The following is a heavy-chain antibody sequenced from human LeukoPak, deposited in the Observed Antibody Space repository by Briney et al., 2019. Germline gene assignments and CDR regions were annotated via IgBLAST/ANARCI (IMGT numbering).Heavy chain of an antibody. CDR3: VRDLGELPTY. CDR2: ISSDGITT. Sequence: GGSLRLSCAASGFTFSSYWMYWVRQAPGKGLVWVSRISSDGITTNYAGAVKGRFTVSRDNAKNMLFLQMNTLRAEDTAVYYCVRDLGELPTYWGQGTLVTVSS. V-gene: IGHV3-74*01. J-gene: IGHJ4*02. D-gene: IGHD1-26*01. CDR1: GFTFSSYW.